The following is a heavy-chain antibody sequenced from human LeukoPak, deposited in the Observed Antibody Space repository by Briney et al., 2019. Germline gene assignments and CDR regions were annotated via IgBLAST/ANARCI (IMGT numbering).Heavy chain of an antibody. V-gene: IGHV3-66*02. CDR1: GFAVSTNY. CDR2: IDSDGST. D-gene: IGHD1-26*01. Sequence: GGSLRLSCAASGFAVSTNYLSWVRQAPGRGLEWVSVIDSDGSTYYTDSVKGRFTISRDNSKNTLYLQMNSLRPEDTAVYYCARDQRSESYYPWGWFDPWGQGTLVTVSS. CDR3: ARDQRSESYYPWGWFDP. J-gene: IGHJ5*02.